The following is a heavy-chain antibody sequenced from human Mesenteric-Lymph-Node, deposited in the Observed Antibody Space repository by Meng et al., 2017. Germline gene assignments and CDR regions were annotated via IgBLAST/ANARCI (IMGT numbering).Heavy chain of an antibody. CDR2: IRGNGAGT. J-gene: IGHJ2*01. V-gene: IGHV3-23*01. Sequence: EVQLLESGGGLVQPGGSLRLSCAASGFTFGSYAMSWVRQAPGKGLEWLSGIRGNGAGTYYADSMKGRFTISRDNSMNTLYLEMNSLRAEDTAIYYCAKRVVVTASSHWYFDLWGRGTLVTVSS. D-gene: IGHD2-21*02. CDR1: GFTFGSYA. CDR3: AKRVVVTASSHWYFDL.